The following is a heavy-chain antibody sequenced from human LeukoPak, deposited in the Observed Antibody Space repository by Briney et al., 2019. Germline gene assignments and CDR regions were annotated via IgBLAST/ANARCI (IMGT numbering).Heavy chain of an antibody. CDR3: ARDNSVSYSNPRPTFDY. Sequence: WASVKVSCKASGYTFTGYYIHWLRQAPGQGLEWMGWINPNSGGTNYAQKFQGRVTMTRDTSISTAYMELSRLRSDDTAVYYCARDNSVSYSNPRPTFDYWGQGTLVTVSS. D-gene: IGHD4-11*01. CDR1: GYTFTGYY. CDR2: INPNSGGT. J-gene: IGHJ4*02. V-gene: IGHV1-2*02.